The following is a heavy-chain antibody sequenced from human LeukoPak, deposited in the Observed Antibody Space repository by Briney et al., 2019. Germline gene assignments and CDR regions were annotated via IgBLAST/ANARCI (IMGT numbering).Heavy chain of an antibody. J-gene: IGHJ4*02. D-gene: IGHD1-26*01. CDR1: GFTFGDYS. CDR3: ASRSGRQWLPYFDY. V-gene: IGHV3-49*04. Sequence: PGGSLRLSCTASGFTFGDYSMTWVRQAPGKGLEWVGFIRSKAYGGTTEYAASVKGRFTISRDDSKSTAYLQMNSLKTEDTAVYHCASRSGRQWLPYFDYWGQGTLITVSS. CDR2: IRSKAYGGTT.